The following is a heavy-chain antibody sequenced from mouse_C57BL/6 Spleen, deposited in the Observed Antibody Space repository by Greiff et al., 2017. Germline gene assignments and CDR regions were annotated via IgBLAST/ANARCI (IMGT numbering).Heavy chain of an antibody. CDR3: ARAYDYDDYFDY. J-gene: IGHJ2*01. CDR2: IYPGSGST. CDR1: GYTFTSYW. V-gene: IGHV1-55*01. Sequence: QVQLQQPGAELVKPGASVKMSCKASGYTFTSYWITWVKQRPGQGLEWIGDIYPGSGSTNYNEKFKSKATLTVETSSSTAYMQLSSLTSEDSAVYYCARAYDYDDYFDYWGQGTTLTVSS. D-gene: IGHD2-4*01.